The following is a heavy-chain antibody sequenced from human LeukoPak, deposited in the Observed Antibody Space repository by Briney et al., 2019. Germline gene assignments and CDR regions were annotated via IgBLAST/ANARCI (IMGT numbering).Heavy chain of an antibody. CDR1: GLTFKHYA. CDR3: ARDSVLQVDPTPYDTFDI. J-gene: IGHJ3*02. V-gene: IGHV3-30*14. Sequence: GGSLRLSCAGSGLTFKHYAMHWVRQAPGKGLEWVAAMSYDGTKRYYPDSVEGRFTISRDNSENTLFLQMNSLRPQDTAVYYCARDSVLQVDPTPYDTFDIWGQGTMVTVSS. D-gene: IGHD3-22*01. CDR2: MSYDGTKR.